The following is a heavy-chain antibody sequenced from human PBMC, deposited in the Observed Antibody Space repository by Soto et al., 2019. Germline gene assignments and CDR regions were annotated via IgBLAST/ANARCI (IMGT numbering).Heavy chain of an antibody. CDR2: INHSGST. CDR3: GRRVPAAFLARFDY. D-gene: IGHD2-2*01. CDR1: GGSFSGYY. J-gene: IGHJ4*02. V-gene: IGHV4-34*01. Sequence: PSETLSLTCAVYGGSFSGYYWSWIRQPPGKGLEWIGEINHSGSTNYNPSLKSRVTISVDTSKNQFSLKLSSVTAADTAVYYCGRRVPAAFLARFDYWAREPRVTVSS.